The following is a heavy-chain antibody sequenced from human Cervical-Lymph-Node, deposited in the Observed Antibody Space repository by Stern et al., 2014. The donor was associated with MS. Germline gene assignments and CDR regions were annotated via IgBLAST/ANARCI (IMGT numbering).Heavy chain of an antibody. CDR2: ITNVGST. Sequence: EVQLLESGGGVIQPGGSLRVSCKASGFTVSRDDMTWGRQAPGKGLEWVSLITNVGSTFYTDSVKGRFTISRDDSKNTVYLHMTSLRAEDTAMYYCARDTSSPERSDWWGQGTLVTVSS. J-gene: IGHJ4*02. V-gene: IGHV3-53*01. D-gene: IGHD1-1*01. CDR1: GFTVSRDD. CDR3: ARDTSSPERSDW.